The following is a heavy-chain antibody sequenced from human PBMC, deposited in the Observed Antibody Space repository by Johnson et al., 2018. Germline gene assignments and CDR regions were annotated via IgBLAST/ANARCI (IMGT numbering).Heavy chain of an antibody. V-gene: IGHV3-48*02. Sequence: VQLVESGGGLVQPGGSLRLSCATSGFIFTTYSMNWVRQAPGKGLEWISYIGASGSAIYYADSVKGRFTISRDNAENSLSLQMHSLRDEDTALYYCAGDRAPDPEGDAFGVLGQGTMVMVSS. CDR3: AGDRAPDPEGDAFGV. J-gene: IGHJ3*01. CDR1: GFIFTTYS. CDR2: IGASGSAI. D-gene: IGHD1-14*01.